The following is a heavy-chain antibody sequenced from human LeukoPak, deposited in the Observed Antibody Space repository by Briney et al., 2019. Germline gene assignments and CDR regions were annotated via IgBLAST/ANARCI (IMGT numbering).Heavy chain of an antibody. D-gene: IGHD3-16*01. V-gene: IGHV3-23*01. CDR2: ISGSGGST. CDR3: AKPLAGDREYYDYIWGSYAAY. Sequence: PGGSLRLSCAASGFTFSSYAMSWVRQAPGKGLEWVSAISGSGGSTYYADSVKGRFTISRDNSKNTLYLQMNSLRAEDTAVYYCAKPLAGDREYYDYIWGSYAAYWGQGTLVTVSS. CDR1: GFTFSSYA. J-gene: IGHJ4*02.